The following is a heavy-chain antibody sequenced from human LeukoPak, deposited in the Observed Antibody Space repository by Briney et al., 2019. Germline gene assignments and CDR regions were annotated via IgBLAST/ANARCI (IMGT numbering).Heavy chain of an antibody. CDR2: IIPIFGTA. Sequence: ASVKVSCKASGGTFSSYAISWVRQAPGQGLEWMGGIIPIFGTANYAQKFQGRVTITADKSTSTAYMELSSLRSEDTAVYYCARESDSSGPNAFDIWGQGTMVTVSS. CDR1: GGTFSSYA. CDR3: ARESDSSGPNAFDI. J-gene: IGHJ3*02. V-gene: IGHV1-69*06. D-gene: IGHD3-22*01.